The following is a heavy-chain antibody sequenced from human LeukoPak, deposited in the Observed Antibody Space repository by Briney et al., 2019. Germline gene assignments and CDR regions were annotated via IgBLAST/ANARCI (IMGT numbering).Heavy chain of an antibody. J-gene: IGHJ5*02. Sequence: PSETLSLTCAVSGYSISSGYYWGWIRQPPGKGLEWIGSIYHSGSTNYNPSLKSRVTMSVDTSKNQFSLKLSSVTAADTAVYYCAREYIVGDSDWFDPWGQGTLVTVSS. CDR1: GYSISSGYY. V-gene: IGHV4-38-2*02. CDR3: AREYIVGDSDWFDP. D-gene: IGHD1-26*01. CDR2: IYHSGST.